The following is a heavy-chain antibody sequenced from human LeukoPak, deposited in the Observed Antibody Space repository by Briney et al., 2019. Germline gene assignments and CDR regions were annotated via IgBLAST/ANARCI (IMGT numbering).Heavy chain of an antibody. CDR1: VGSISSGDYY. Sequence: SSETLSLTCTVSVGSISSGDYYWSWIRQPPGKGLEWIGYIYYSGSTYYNPSLKSRVTISVDTSKNQFSLKLSSVTAADTAVYYCARAHEVVPAAILGKENWFDPWGQGTLVTVSS. J-gene: IGHJ5*02. D-gene: IGHD2-2*01. CDR2: IYYSGST. CDR3: ARAHEVVPAAILGKENWFDP. V-gene: IGHV4-30-4*01.